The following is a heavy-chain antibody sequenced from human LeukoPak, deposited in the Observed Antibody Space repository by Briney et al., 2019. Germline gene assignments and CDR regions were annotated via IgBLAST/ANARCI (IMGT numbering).Heavy chain of an antibody. CDR3: ARLSLHCSGGSCYRGAFDS. V-gene: IGHV4-59*08. J-gene: IGHJ4*02. CDR2: VYYSGVT. D-gene: IGHD2-15*01. CDR1: GGSTGSDY. Sequence: PSETLSLTCTVSGGSTGSDYWRWIRQPPGKGLEWIAYVYYSGVTSYNPSLKSRVAISIDTSKNQFSLNLSSVTAADTAVYYCARLSLHCSGGSCYRGAFDSWGQGTLVTVSS.